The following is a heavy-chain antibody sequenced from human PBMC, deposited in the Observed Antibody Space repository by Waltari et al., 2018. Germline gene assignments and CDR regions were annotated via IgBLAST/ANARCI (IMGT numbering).Heavy chain of an antibody. V-gene: IGHV4-59*08. D-gene: IGHD6-6*01. Sequence: QVQLQESGPGLVKPSETLSPTCSVSNGSIHSYFWSWIRQPPGKGLEWIGYLYSTGPTDDNPSLGSRVTISVDTSKNQFSLRLSSVTAADTAVYYCARHGGVAALYYFDYWGQGTLVTVSS. CDR1: NGSIHSYF. CDR3: ARHGGVAALYYFDY. CDR2: LYSTGPT. J-gene: IGHJ4*02.